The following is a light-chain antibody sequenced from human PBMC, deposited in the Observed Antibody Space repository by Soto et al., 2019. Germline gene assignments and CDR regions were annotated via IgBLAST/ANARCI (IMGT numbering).Light chain of an antibody. Sequence: QSVLTQPPSVSGAPGQRVTISCTGSSSNIGADYDVHWYQQLPGTAPKLLIYGSTNRPSGVPDRFSGSKSGTSASLAITGLQAEDEADYYCQSYDSSLSGWVFGGGTKVTVL. CDR3: QSYDSSLSGWV. J-gene: IGLJ2*01. V-gene: IGLV1-40*01. CDR2: GST. CDR1: SSNIGADYD.